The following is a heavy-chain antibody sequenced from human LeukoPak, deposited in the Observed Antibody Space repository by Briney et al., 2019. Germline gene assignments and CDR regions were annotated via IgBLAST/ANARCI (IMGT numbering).Heavy chain of an antibody. Sequence: SETLSLTCTVSGGSISSGGYYWSWIRQHPGKGLEWIGYIYYRGSTYYNPSLKSRVTISVDTSKNQFSLKLSSVTAADTAVYYCARAPITMVRGVIYFDYWGQGTLVTVSS. CDR3: ARAPITMVRGVIYFDY. D-gene: IGHD3-10*01. V-gene: IGHV4-31*03. CDR2: IYYRGST. CDR1: GGSISSGGYY. J-gene: IGHJ4*02.